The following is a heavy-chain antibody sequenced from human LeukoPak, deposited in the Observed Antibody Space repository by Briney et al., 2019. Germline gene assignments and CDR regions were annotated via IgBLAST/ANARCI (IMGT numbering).Heavy chain of an antibody. V-gene: IGHV1-2*02. D-gene: IGHD6-19*01. CDR3: ARVIYSSGWYDY. J-gene: IGHJ4*02. Sequence: ASVTVSFTASGYIFTDYYIHWVRQAPGQGHEWMGCINVYSGGLNYAQKFQGRVTMTRDTSISTAYMELSRLRSDDTAVYYCARVIYSSGWYDYWGQGTLVTVSS. CDR2: INVYSGGL. CDR1: GYIFTDYY.